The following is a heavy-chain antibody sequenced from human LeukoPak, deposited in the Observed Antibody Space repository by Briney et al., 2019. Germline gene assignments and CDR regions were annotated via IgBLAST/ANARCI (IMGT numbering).Heavy chain of an antibody. CDR2: MNPKSGNT. Sequence: ASVKVSCKASGYTFTSYDINWVRQATGQGVEWMGWMNPKSGNTGYAQKFQGRVTITRNTSISTAYMELSSLRSEDTAVYYCARWGSGSYIYYYYYYMDVWGKGTTVTVSS. D-gene: IGHD3-10*01. J-gene: IGHJ6*03. CDR1: GYTFTSYD. CDR3: ARWGSGSYIYYYYYYMDV. V-gene: IGHV1-8*03.